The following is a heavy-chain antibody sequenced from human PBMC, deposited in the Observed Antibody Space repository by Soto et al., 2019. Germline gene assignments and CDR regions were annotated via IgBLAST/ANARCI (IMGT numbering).Heavy chain of an antibody. CDR1: GFTFTSYG. CDR3: VSDRGYGHASVPYA. D-gene: IGHD5-18*01. Sequence: QAHLVESGGGVVQPGRSLRLSCAASGFTFTSYGMHWVRQAPGTTLEWVAVISYDGGLQHYADSVKGRFTISRDNSKHMVLLQMHSLRAEDTAVYYCVSDRGYGHASVPYACGQGTLVSVSS. V-gene: IGHV3-30*03. CDR2: ISYDGGLQ. J-gene: IGHJ5*02.